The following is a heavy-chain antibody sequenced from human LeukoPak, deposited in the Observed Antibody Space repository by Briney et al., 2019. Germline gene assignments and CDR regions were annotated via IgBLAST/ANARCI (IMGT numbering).Heavy chain of an antibody. D-gene: IGHD4-17*01. CDR3: ARDPTTVTTIFDS. V-gene: IGHV4-34*01. J-gene: IGHJ4*02. CDR1: GGSFSGYY. CDR2: INHSGST. Sequence: PSKTLSLTCAVYGGSFSGYYWSWIRQPPGKGLEWIGEINHSGSTNYNPSLKSRVTISVDTSKNQFSLKLRSVTAADTAVYYCARDPTTVTTIFDSWGQGTLVTVSS.